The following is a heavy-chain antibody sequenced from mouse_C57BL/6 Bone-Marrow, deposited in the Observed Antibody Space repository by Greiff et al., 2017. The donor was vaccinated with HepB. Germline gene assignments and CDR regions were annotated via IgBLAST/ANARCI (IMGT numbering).Heavy chain of an antibody. Sequence: VQLQQSGAELVKPGASVKISCKASGYAFSSYWMNWVKQRPGKGLEWIGQIYPGDGDTNYNGKFKGKATLTADKSSSTAYMQLSSLTSEGSAVYFCARRHYGSSYVYWYFDVWGTGTTVTVSS. V-gene: IGHV1-80*01. CDR1: GYAFSSYW. D-gene: IGHD1-1*01. J-gene: IGHJ1*03. CDR3: ARRHYGSSYVYWYFDV. CDR2: IYPGDGDT.